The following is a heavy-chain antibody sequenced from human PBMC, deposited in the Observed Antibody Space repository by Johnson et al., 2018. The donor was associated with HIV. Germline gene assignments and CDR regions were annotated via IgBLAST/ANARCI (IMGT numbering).Heavy chain of an antibody. Sequence: VQLVESGGGLVQPGGSLRLSCAASGFTFSSYWMSWVRQAPGKGLEWVANIKQDGSEKYYVDSVKGRFTISRDNAKNSLYLQMNSLRAEDTAVYYCARGGSSGWSGFLAFDIWGQGTMVTVAS. CDR1: GFTFSSYW. V-gene: IGHV3-7*01. D-gene: IGHD6-19*01. CDR2: IKQDGSEK. CDR3: ARGGSSGWSGFLAFDI. J-gene: IGHJ3*02.